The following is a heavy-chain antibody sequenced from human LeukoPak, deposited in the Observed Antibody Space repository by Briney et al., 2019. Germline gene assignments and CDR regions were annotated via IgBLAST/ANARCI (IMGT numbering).Heavy chain of an antibody. CDR1: GFTFSSYA. V-gene: IGHV3-33*06. Sequence: PGRSLRLSCAASGFTFSSYAIHWVRQAPGKGLEWVSAIWYDGNNQYYADSVKGRFTISRDNSKNTLYLQMDSLRAEDTAAYYCAKAGGLIASTGIDYWGQGTLVTVSS. J-gene: IGHJ4*02. CDR3: AKAGGLIASTGIDY. D-gene: IGHD6-13*01. CDR2: IWYDGNNQ.